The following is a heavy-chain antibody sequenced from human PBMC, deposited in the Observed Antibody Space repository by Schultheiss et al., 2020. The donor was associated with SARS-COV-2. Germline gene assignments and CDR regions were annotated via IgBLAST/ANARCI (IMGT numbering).Heavy chain of an antibody. CDR2: IYYSGSA. CDR1: GGSISSSSYY. Sequence: SETLSLTCTVSGGSISSSSYYWGWIRQPPGKGLEWIGYIYYSGSANYNPSLKSRITISLDTSENQFSMKLSSVTAADTAVYYCARATGVTSHDYWGRGTLVTVSS. J-gene: IGHJ4*02. D-gene: IGHD7-27*01. CDR3: ARATGVTSHDY. V-gene: IGHV4-61*05.